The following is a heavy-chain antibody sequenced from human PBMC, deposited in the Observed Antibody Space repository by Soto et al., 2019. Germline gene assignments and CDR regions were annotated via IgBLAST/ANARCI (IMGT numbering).Heavy chain of an antibody. CDR2: INAGNGNT. J-gene: IGHJ6*02. V-gene: IGHV1-3*01. D-gene: IGHD6-6*01. CDR1: GYTFTSYA. CDR3: ARDEYSSSSLGNYYGMDV. Sequence: ASVKVSCKASGYTFTSYAMHWVRQAPGQRLEWMGWINAGNGNTNYAQKFQGRVTITADESTSTAYMELSSLRSEDTAVYYCARDEYSSSSLGNYYGMDVWGQGTTVTVSS.